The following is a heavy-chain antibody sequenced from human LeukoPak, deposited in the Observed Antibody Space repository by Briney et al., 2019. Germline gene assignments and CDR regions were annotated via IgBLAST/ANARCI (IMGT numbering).Heavy chain of an antibody. V-gene: IGHV4-4*07. CDR1: GGSISSYY. CDR2: IYTSGST. CDR3: ARAVVVPAADLYYYYYYGMDV. J-gene: IGHJ6*02. D-gene: IGHD2-2*01. Sequence: SETLSLTCTVSGGSISSYYWSWIRQPAGKGLEWIGRIYTSGSTNYNPSLKSRVTMSVDTSKNQFSLKLSSVTAADTAVYYCARAVVVPAADLYYYYYYGMDVWGQGTTVTVSS.